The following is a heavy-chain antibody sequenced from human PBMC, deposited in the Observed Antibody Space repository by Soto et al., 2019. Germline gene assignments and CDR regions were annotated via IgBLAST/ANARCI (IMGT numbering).Heavy chain of an antibody. Sequence: ASVKVSCKASGYTFTGYYMHWVRQAPGQGLEWMGWISPNSGGTNYAQKFQGRVTMTRDTSISTAYMELSRLRSDDTAVYYCARASIRGYCSSTSCYQNYWGQGTLVTVSS. CDR3: ARASIRGYCSSTSCYQNY. CDR2: ISPNSGGT. D-gene: IGHD2-2*01. CDR1: GYTFTGYY. J-gene: IGHJ4*02. V-gene: IGHV1-2*02.